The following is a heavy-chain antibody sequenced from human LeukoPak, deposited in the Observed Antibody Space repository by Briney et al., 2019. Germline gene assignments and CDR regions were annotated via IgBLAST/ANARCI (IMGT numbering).Heavy chain of an antibody. J-gene: IGHJ3*01. CDR3: ARRFRTGGDLHHDAYDV. D-gene: IGHD3-16*01. CDR2: VYYIGKP. Sequence: PSETLSLTCSVSGGSISDYFWGWIRQPPGKGLEWIGHVYYIGKPTCSPSLESRVSISVDTTKNQFSLELTSVTAADTAVSYCARRFRTGGDLHHDAYDVWGQGTVVTVSS. V-gene: IGHV4-59*12. CDR1: GGSISDYF.